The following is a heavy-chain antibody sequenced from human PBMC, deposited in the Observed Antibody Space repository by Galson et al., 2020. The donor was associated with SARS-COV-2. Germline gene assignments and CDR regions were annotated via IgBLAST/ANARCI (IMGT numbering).Heavy chain of an antibody. CDR3: AHRVSVVARSGFDY. CDR2: IYWDDDK. CDR1: GFSLSTSGVG. J-gene: IGHJ4*02. D-gene: IGHD2-21*01. Sequence: KMSGPTLVKPTQTLTLTCTFSGFSLSTSGVGVGWIHQPPGKALEWLALIYWDDDKRYSPSLKSRLTITKDTSKNQVVLTMTNMDPVDTATYYCAHRVSVVARSGFDYWGQGTLVTVSS. V-gene: IGHV2-5*02.